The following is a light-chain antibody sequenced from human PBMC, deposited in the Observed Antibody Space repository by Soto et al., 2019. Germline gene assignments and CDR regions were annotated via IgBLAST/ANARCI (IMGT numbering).Light chain of an antibody. CDR3: SSYTSSSTRI. J-gene: IGLJ1*01. CDR2: EVS. Sequence: QSALTQPASVSGSPGQSITISCTGTSSDVGGYNYVSWYQQHPGKAPKLMIYEVSNRPSGVSNRFSGSKSGNKASLTISGLQAEDEADYYCSSYTSSSTRILGTGTKVTVL. V-gene: IGLV2-14*01. CDR1: SSDVGGYNY.